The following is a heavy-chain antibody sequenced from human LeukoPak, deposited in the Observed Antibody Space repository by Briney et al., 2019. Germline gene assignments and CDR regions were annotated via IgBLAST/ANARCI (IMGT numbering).Heavy chain of an antibody. CDR3: ARAIAVFMRYYYDSSGYSNGHFDY. D-gene: IGHD3-22*01. CDR2: ISAYNGNT. J-gene: IGHJ4*02. V-gene: IGHV1-18*01. CDR1: GYTFTSYG. Sequence: GASVKVSCKASGYTFTSYGISWVRQAPGQGLEWMGWISAYNGNTNYAQKLQGRVTMTTDTSTSTAYMELRSLRSDDTAVYYCARAIAVFMRYYYDSSGYSNGHFDYWGQGTLVTVSS.